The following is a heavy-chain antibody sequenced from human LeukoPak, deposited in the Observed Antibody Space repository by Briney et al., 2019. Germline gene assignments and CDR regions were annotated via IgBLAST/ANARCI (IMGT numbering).Heavy chain of an antibody. CDR1: GFTFSDYY. D-gene: IGHD6-19*01. CDR2: ISSSSSYT. V-gene: IGHV3-11*03. J-gene: IGHJ4*02. Sequence: PGGSLRLSCAASGFTFSDYYMSWIRQAPEKGLELVSYISSSSSYTNYADSVKGRFTISRDNSKNTLYLQMSSLRVEDTAAYYCARIVQWPKGFAHWGQGTLVTVSS. CDR3: ARIVQWPKGFAH.